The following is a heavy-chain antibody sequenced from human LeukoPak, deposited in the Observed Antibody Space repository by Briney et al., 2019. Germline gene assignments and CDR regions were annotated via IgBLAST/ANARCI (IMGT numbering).Heavy chain of an antibody. Sequence: GGSLRLSCAASGFTFDDYAMHWVRQAPGQGLEWVSLISGDGGSTYYADSVKGRFTISRDNSKNSLYLQMNSLRAEDTALYYCATGGDCSGGSCYSHYYYYYMDVWGKGTTVTVSS. CDR3: ATGGDCSGGSCYSHYYYYYMDV. CDR2: ISGDGGST. D-gene: IGHD2-15*01. CDR1: GFTFDDYA. V-gene: IGHV3-43D*03. J-gene: IGHJ6*03.